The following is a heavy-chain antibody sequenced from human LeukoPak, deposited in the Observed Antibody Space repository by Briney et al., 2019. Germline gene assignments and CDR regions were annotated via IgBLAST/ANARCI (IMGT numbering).Heavy chain of an antibody. CDR1: GGSISSSSYY. V-gene: IGHV4-39*07. CDR2: IYYSGST. D-gene: IGHD2-21*01. Sequence: SETLSLTCTVSGGSISSSSYYWGWIRQPPGKGLEWIGSIYYSGSTYYNPSLKSRVTISVDTSKNQFSLKLSSVTAADTAVYYCARDQAYCGGDCYGMDVWGQGTTVTVSS. CDR3: ARDQAYCGGDCYGMDV. J-gene: IGHJ6*02.